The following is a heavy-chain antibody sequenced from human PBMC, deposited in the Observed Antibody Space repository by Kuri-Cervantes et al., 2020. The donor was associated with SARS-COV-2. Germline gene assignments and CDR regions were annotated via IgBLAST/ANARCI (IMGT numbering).Heavy chain of an antibody. CDR2: IIPILGTA. CDR1: GGTFSSYA. D-gene: IGHD1-26*01. Sequence: SVKVSCRASGGTFSSYAISWVRQAPGQGLEWMGRIIPILGTANYAQKFQGRVTITADKSTSTAYMELSSLRSEDTAVYYCARMSLLQNDAFDIWGQGTMVTVSS. CDR3: ARMSLLQNDAFDI. J-gene: IGHJ3*02. V-gene: IGHV1-69*04.